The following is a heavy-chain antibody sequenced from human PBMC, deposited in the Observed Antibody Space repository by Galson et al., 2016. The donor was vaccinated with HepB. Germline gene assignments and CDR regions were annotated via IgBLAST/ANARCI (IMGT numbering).Heavy chain of an antibody. CDR3: AREMDGMDV. V-gene: IGHV3-21*06. CDR1: GFTFSSYS. CDR2: IDRDSKYI. J-gene: IGHJ6*02. Sequence: SLRLSCAGSGFTFSSYSMNWVRQAPGKGLNWVSSIDRDSKYIYYGDSVKGRFTVSRDNAKNVLYLQMNSLRAEDTAVYYCAREMDGMDVWGQGTTVTVSS. D-gene: IGHD2-8*01.